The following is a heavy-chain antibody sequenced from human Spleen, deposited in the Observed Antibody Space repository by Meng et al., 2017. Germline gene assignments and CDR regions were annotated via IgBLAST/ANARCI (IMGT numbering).Heavy chain of an antibody. Sequence: GESLKISCAASGFTVSLNSMSWVRQAPGKGLEWVGRIKSNTDGGTAEYAAPVTGRFTISRDDSKSTLYLQMSGLRIDDTGVYYCTWDDKAVSDYWAQGTLVTVSS. J-gene: IGHJ4*02. CDR2: IKSNTDGGTA. V-gene: IGHV3-15*01. CDR1: GFTVSLNS. D-gene: IGHD3-9*01. CDR3: TWDDKAVSDY.